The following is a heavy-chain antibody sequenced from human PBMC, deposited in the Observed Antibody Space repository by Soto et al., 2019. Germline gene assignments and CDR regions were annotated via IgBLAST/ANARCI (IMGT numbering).Heavy chain of an antibody. CDR3: ARHRRETGTFAQPLDS. Sequence: SETLSLTCTVSGGSVSSSSFYWGWVRQPPGKGLEWIGSISYGGYTYYIPSLKSRVTMSVDTPTNQLSLNLNSVTAADTALYFCARHRRETGTFAQPLDSWGQGTLVTVS. D-gene: IGHD1-1*01. CDR2: ISYGGYT. J-gene: IGHJ4*02. CDR1: GGSVSSSSFY. V-gene: IGHV4-39*01.